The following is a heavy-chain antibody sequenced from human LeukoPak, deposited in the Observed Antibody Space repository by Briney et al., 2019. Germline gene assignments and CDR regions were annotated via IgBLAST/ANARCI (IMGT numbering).Heavy chain of an antibody. CDR2: IYYSGST. J-gene: IGHJ5*02. D-gene: IGHD6-13*01. V-gene: IGHV4-39*07. CDR1: GGSISSSSYY. CDR3: ARDPAGIAAAGTDWFDP. Sequence: PSETLSLTCTVSGGSISSSSYYWGWIRQPPGKGLEWIGSIYYSGSTYYNPSLKSRVTISVDTSKNQFSLKLSSVTAADTAVYYCARDPAGIAAAGTDWFDPWGQGTLVTVSS.